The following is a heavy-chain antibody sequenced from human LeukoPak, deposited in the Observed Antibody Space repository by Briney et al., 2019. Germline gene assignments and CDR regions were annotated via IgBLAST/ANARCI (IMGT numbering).Heavy chain of an antibody. V-gene: IGHV3-23*01. D-gene: IGHD4-23*01. J-gene: IGHJ4*02. Sequence: GGSLRLSCAASRFTFNSYAMSWVRQAPGKGLEWVSVIGGSNGITFYVGSVKGRFTISIDNSKDTLYLQMNSLRAEDTAVYYCARGRPHGNDYWGQGTLVTVSS. CDR3: ARGRPHGNDY. CDR2: IGGSNGIT. CDR1: RFTFNSYA.